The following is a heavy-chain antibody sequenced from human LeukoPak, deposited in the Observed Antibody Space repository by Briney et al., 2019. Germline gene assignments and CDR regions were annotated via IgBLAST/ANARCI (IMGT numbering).Heavy chain of an antibody. Sequence: SETLSLTCTVSGGSISSGSYYWSWIRQPAGKGLEWIGRIYTSGSTNYNPSLKSRVTISVDTSKNQFSLKLSSVTAADTAVYYCVRVGANSRSRWELLRAQYYFDYWGQGTLVTVSS. CDR2: IYTSGST. J-gene: IGHJ4*02. V-gene: IGHV4-61*02. CDR1: GGSISSGSYY. CDR3: VRVGANSRSRWELLRAQYYFDY. D-gene: IGHD1-26*01.